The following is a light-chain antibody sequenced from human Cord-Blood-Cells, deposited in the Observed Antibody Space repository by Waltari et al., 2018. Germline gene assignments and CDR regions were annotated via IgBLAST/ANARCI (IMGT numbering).Light chain of an antibody. J-gene: IGLJ3*02. CDR1: SSDVGSYNL. CDR2: EGS. V-gene: IGLV2-23*01. Sequence: QSALTQPASVSGSPGQSITISCTGTSSDVGSYNLVSWYQQHPGKAPKLMIYEGSKRPSGVSSLFSGSKSGNTASLTISGLQAEDEADYYCCSYAGSSTVFGGGTKLTVL. CDR3: CSYAGSSTV.